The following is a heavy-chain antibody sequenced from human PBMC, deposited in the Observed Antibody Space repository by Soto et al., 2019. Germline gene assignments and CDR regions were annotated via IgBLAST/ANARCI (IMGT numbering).Heavy chain of an antibody. J-gene: IGHJ5*02. D-gene: IGHD2-2*01. V-gene: IGHV4-39*01. Sequence: QLQLQESGPGLVKPSETLSLTCTVSGGSISSSSYYWGWIRQPPGKGLEWIGSIYFSGSTYYNPSHKIRVTITVDTSKNQFSRKLSSVTAADTAVYYCASPGGGYQLPNWFDPWGQGTLVTVSS. CDR3: ASPGGGYQLPNWFDP. CDR2: IYFSGST. CDR1: GGSISSSSYY.